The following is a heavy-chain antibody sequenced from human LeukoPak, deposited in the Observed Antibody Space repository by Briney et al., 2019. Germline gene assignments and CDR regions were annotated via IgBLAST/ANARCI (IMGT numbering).Heavy chain of an antibody. CDR2: IYPGDSDT. J-gene: IGHJ4*02. CDR1: GYSFTSYW. CDR3: ARPGHLYDSSGYYSY. Sequence: GESLKISCKGSGYSFTSYWIGWVRQMPGKGLEWMGVIYPGDSDTRYSPSFQGQVTISADKSISTAYLQWSSLKASDTAMYYCARPGHLYDSSGYYSYWGQGTLVTVSS. V-gene: IGHV5-51*01. D-gene: IGHD3-22*01.